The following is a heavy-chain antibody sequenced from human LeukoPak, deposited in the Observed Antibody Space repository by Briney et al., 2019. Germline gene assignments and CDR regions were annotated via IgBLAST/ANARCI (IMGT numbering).Heavy chain of an antibody. CDR2: IIPIFGTA. D-gene: IGHD5-12*01. Sequence: SVKVSCKASGGTFSSYTISWVRQAPGQGLEWMGGIIPIFGTANYAQKFQGRVTITADESTSTAYMELSSLRSEDTAVYYCAISVDVDIVATIGSFDYWGQGTLVTVSS. CDR1: GGTFSSYT. J-gene: IGHJ4*02. V-gene: IGHV1-69*13. CDR3: AISVDVDIVATIGSFDY.